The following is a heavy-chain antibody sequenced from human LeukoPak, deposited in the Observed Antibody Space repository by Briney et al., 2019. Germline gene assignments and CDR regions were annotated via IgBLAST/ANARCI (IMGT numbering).Heavy chain of an antibody. Sequence: SETLSLTCTVSGGSISSGDYYWSWIRQPPGKGLEWIGYIYYSGSTYYNPSLKSRVTISVDTSKNQFSLKLSSVTAADTAVYYCARDEGAVTTGQSYWGQGTLVTVSS. CDR3: ARDEGAVTTGQSY. D-gene: IGHD4-17*01. CDR1: GGSISSGDYY. J-gene: IGHJ4*02. V-gene: IGHV4-30-4*01. CDR2: IYYSGST.